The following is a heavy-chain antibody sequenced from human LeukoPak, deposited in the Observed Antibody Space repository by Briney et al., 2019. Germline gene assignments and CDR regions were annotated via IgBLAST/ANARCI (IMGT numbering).Heavy chain of an antibody. D-gene: IGHD1-7*01. Sequence: GGSLRLSCAAASGFTFSSYAMSWVRQAPGKGLEWVSAISGSDGSTYYADPVKGRFTISRDNSKNTLYLQMNSLRAEDTAVYYCAKDVNGRTYYYYMDVWGKGTTVTVSS. CDR3: AKDVNGRTYYYYMDV. J-gene: IGHJ6*03. CDR2: ISGSDGST. CDR1: GFTFSSYA. V-gene: IGHV3-23*01.